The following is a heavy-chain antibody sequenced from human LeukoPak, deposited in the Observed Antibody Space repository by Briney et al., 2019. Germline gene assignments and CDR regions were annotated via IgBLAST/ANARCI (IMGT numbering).Heavy chain of an antibody. CDR2: IYYSGST. D-gene: IGHD4-17*01. Sequence: SETLSLTCTVSGGSISSYYWSWIRQPPGKGLEWIGYIYYSGSTNYNPSLKSRVTISVDTSKNQFSLKLSSVTAADTAVYYCARVRGDYLCFDYWGQGTLVTVSS. V-gene: IGHV4-59*01. CDR3: ARVRGDYLCFDY. CDR1: GGSISSYY. J-gene: IGHJ4*02.